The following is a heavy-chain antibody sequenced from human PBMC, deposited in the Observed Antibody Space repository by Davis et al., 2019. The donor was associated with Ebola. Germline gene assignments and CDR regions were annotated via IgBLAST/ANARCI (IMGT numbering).Heavy chain of an antibody. CDR2: IIPILGIA. D-gene: IGHD3-22*01. CDR3: ARDPFGQYDSSGYEDY. J-gene: IGHJ4*02. Sequence: SVKVSCKASGGTFSSYAITWVRQAPGQGLEWMGRIIPILGIANYAQKFQGRVTITADKSTSTAYMQLSSLRSEDTAVYYCARDPFGQYDSSGYEDYWGQGTLVTVSS. V-gene: IGHV1-69*04. CDR1: GGTFSSYA.